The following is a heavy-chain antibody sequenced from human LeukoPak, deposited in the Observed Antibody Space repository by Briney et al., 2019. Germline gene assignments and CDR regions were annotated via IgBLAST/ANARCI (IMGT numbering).Heavy chain of an antibody. V-gene: IGHV5-51*01. CDR2: IYPADSDT. D-gene: IGHD2-21*02. CDR1: GYIFTTYW. J-gene: IGHJ4*02. CDR3: ARGSPYCGGDCYSGIDY. Sequence: GESLKISCKGSGYIFTTYWIGWVRQMPGKGLEWMGIIYPADSDTRYSPSFQGQVTISADKSISTAYLQWSSLKASDAAMYYCARGSPYCGGDCYSGIDYWGQGTLVTVSS.